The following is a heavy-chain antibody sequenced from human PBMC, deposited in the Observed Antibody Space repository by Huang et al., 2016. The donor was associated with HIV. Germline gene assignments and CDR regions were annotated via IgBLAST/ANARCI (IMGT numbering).Heavy chain of an antibody. CDR2: IHYGGRT. CDR3: ASGVVVVATSRFYIEQ. CDR1: GTSISGNSKY. V-gene: IGHV4-39*02. Sequence: LRESGSRLVKTSETLSLTCTIAGTSISGNSKYWGWIRQSPGKGLEWSSSIHYGGRTYYNPSLKIRVSMSVDTSHNQHVALTMASVTAADTAVYYCASGVVVVATSRFYIEQWGGGILVTVPP. J-gene: IGHJ4*02. D-gene: IGHD2-21*01.